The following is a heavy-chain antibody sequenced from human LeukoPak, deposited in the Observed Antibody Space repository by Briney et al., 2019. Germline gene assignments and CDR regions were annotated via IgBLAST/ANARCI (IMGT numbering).Heavy chain of an antibody. CDR2: INPNSGDT. CDR1: RYTFTGYY. D-gene: IGHD3-16*01. J-gene: IGHJ4*02. V-gene: IGHV1-2*02. Sequence: ASVKVSCEASRYTFTGYYMHWVRQAPGQGLEWMGWINPNSGDTNYAQKFQGRVTMTRDTSTSTAYMELSSLTSDDTAVYYCARDASASWRHDFDYWGQGTLLTVSS. CDR3: ARDASASWRHDFDY.